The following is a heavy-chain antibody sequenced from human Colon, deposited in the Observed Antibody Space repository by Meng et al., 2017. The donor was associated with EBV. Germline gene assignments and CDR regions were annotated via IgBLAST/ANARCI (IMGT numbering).Heavy chain of an antibody. CDR2: INVVVGYT. D-gene: IGHD2-21*01. CDR3: VRGPPVGVPGPGDY. CDR1: GYGFTSYI. J-gene: IGHJ4*02. V-gene: IGHV1-3*01. Sequence: QVQLVQSGAEVKSPGASVKVSCKASGYGFTSYILHWVRQAPGQRLEWMGWINVVVGYTKYSQKFQGRVTISSDTSATTGYMELSSLRSEDTAVYYCVRGPPVGVPGPGDYWGQGTLVTVSS.